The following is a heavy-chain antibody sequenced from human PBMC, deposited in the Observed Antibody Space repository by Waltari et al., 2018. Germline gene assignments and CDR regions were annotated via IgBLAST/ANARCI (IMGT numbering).Heavy chain of an antibody. V-gene: IGHV3-30*01. D-gene: IGHD6-13*01. CDR3: ARDLGIAAEPYYYYGMDV. CDR2: ISYDGSNK. Sequence: QVQLVESGGGVVQPGRSLRLSCAASGFTFSSYAMHWVRQAPGKGLEWVAVISYDGSNKYYADSVKGRFTISRDNSKNTLYLQMNSLRAEDTAVYYCARDLGIAAEPYYYYGMDVWGQGTTVTVSS. J-gene: IGHJ6*02. CDR1: GFTFSSYA.